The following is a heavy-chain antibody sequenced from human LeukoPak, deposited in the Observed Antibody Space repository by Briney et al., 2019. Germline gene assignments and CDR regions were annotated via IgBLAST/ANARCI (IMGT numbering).Heavy chain of an antibody. CDR1: GFTFSSYS. CDR2: ISSSSSYI. D-gene: IGHD3-3*01. V-gene: IGHV3-21*01. CDR3: ARDLYDFWSGYYPDV. J-gene: IGHJ6*02. Sequence: GGPLRLSCAASGFTFSSYSMNWVRQAPGKGLEWASSISSSSSYIYYADSVKSRYTISRDNAKNSLYLQMNSLRAEDTAVYYCARDLYDFWSGYYPDVGGQGTTVTVSS.